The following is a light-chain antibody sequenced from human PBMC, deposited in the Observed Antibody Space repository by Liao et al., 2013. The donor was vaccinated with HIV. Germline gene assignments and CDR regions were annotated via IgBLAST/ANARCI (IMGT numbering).Light chain of an antibody. CDR2: YHS. Sequence: SYELTQPPSVSVAPGKTARITCGGNNIGSKSVHWYQQKPGQAPVLVIYYHSDRPSGIPERFSGSNSGNTATLTISRVEAGDEADYYCQVWDSSSDLRVFGGGTKLTVL. J-gene: IGLJ3*02. V-gene: IGLV3-21*04. CDR3: QVWDSSSDLRV. CDR1: NIGSKS.